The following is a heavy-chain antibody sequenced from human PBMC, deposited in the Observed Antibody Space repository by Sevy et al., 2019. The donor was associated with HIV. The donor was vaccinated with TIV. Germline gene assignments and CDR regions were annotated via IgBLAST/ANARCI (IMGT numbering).Heavy chain of an antibody. Sequence: GGSLRLSCAASGFTFRKYSMSWVRQPPGKGLEWVSTLSFGCGEINYADSVKGRFTISRDNSKSSVYLQMNNLRPEDTAVYYCAREGCTKPHDYWGQGTLFTVSS. CDR1: GFTFRKYS. CDR3: AREGCTKPHDY. D-gene: IGHD2-8*01. J-gene: IGHJ4*02. CDR2: LSFGCGEI. V-gene: IGHV3-23*01.